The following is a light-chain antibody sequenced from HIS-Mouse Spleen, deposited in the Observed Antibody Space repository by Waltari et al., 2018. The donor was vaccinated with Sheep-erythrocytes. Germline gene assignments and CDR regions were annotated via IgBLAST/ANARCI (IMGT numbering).Light chain of an antibody. CDR3: CSYAGSYNHV. V-gene: IGLV6-57*04. J-gene: IGLJ1*01. CDR2: EDN. CDR1: SGSIASNY. Sequence: NFMLTQPHSVSESPGKTVTISCTRISGSIASNYVQWYQQRPGSAPTPVIYEDNQRPSGVPDRVSGSKSGNTASLTISVLQAEDEADDYCCSYAGSYNHVFATGTKVTVL.